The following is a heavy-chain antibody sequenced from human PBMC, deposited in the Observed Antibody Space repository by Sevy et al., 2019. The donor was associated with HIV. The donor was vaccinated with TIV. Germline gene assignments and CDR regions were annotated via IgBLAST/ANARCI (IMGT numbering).Heavy chain of an antibody. CDR2: IYPGDSDT. CDR1: GYSFTSYW. CDR3: ARRGNTWAGRSFKHYYFFYSMHV. V-gene: IGHV5-51*01. Sequence: GESLKISCKGSGYSFTSYWIGWVRQMPGKGLEWMGIIYPGDSDTRYSPSFQGQVTISADKSISTAYLQWSSLKASDTAMYYCARRGNTWAGRSFKHYYFFYSMHVWGKGTTVTVSS. D-gene: IGHD3-16*01. J-gene: IGHJ6*03.